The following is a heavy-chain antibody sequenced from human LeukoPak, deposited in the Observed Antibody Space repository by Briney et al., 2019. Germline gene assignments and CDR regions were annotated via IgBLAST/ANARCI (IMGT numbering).Heavy chain of an antibody. D-gene: IGHD2-2*01. CDR1: GFTFRNYG. Sequence: GESLRLSCAASGFTFRNYGMSWVRQAPGKGLEWVACIGLNGRNTYYTDSVKGRFIISRNNSKSMLYLQINGLRVDDTAVYYCATRKGAPEGRKPFDVPAAIHVEMGGIYFDSWGQGTRVTVSS. CDR3: ATRKGAPEGRKPFDVPAAIHVEMGGIYFDS. J-gene: IGHJ4*02. V-gene: IGHV3-23*01. CDR2: IGLNGRNT.